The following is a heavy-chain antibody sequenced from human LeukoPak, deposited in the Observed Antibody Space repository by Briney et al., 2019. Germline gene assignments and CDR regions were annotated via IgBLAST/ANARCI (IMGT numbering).Heavy chain of an antibody. CDR2: INHSGST. D-gene: IGHD6-6*01. CDR1: GGSFSGYY. J-gene: IGHJ4*02. Sequence: SETLSLTCAVYGGSFSGYYWSWIRQPPGRGLEWIGEINHSGSTNYNPSLKSRVTISVDTSKNQFSLKLSSVTAADTAVYYCARARGSSSPRVDYWGQGTLVTVSS. V-gene: IGHV4-34*01. CDR3: ARARGSSSPRVDY.